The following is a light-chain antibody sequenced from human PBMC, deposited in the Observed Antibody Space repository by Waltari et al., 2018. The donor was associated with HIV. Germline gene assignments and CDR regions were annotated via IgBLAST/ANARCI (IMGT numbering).Light chain of an antibody. CDR2: DDS. Sequence: SYVLTQPPSVSVAPGQTARITGGGNDIEPKNVHWYQQKPGQAPVLVVYDDSDRPSGIPERFSGSNSGNTATLTITRVEAGDEADYYCQVWDPSSDHVVFGGGTKLTVL. CDR1: DIEPKN. V-gene: IGLV3-21*02. J-gene: IGLJ2*01. CDR3: QVWDPSSDHVV.